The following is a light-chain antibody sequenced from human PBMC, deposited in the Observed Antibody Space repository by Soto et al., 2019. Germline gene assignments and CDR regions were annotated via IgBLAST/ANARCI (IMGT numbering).Light chain of an antibody. J-gene: IGLJ1*01. CDR2: DDS. V-gene: IGLV2-14*03. CDR3: ASYTSRSTLV. CDR1: SSDVGGYDF. Sequence: QSALTQPASVSGSPGQSITISCTGSSSDVGGYDFVSWYQHHPGKAPRLMIFDDSNRPSAVSNRFSGSKSGNTASLTISGLQAEDEGDYYCASYTSRSTLVFGTGTKVTVL.